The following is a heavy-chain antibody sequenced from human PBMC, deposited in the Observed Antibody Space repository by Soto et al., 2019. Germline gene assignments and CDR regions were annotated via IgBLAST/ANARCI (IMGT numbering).Heavy chain of an antibody. CDR3: ARLSGCSSTSCYTHMDV. D-gene: IGHD2-2*02. V-gene: IGHV5-51*01. Sequence: GGSVKISCNGSGYSFTSYWIGWVRQMPWKGLEWMGIIYPGDSDTRYSPSFQGQVTISADKSISTAYLQWSSLKASDTAMYYCARLSGCSSTSCYTHMDVWGQGTTVTVSS. CDR1: GYSFTSYW. J-gene: IGHJ6*02. CDR2: IYPGDSDT.